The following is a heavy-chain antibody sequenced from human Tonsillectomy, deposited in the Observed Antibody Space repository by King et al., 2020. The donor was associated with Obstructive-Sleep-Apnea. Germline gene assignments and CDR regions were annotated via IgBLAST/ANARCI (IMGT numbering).Heavy chain of an antibody. CDR3: ARDYISETYYYYYGMDV. J-gene: IGHJ6*02. CDR1: GFTFSTYS. CDR2: ISSDSSIT. Sequence: VQLVESGGGLVQPGGSLRLSCGASGFTFSTYSMNWVRQAPGKGLEWISYISSDSSITYYAESAKGRFTISRDNAKNLLYLQMNSLRAEDTAMYYCARDYISETYYYYYGMDVWGQGTTVTVSS. D-gene: IGHD3-9*01. V-gene: IGHV3-48*04.